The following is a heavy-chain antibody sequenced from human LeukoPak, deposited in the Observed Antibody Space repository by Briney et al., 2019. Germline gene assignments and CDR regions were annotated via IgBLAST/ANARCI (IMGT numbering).Heavy chain of an antibody. D-gene: IGHD2/OR15-2a*01. CDR2: INHSGST. J-gene: IGHJ4*02. V-gene: IGHV4-34*01. Sequence: SETLSLTCAVYCGSFSGYYWSWIRQPPGKGLEWIGEINHSGSTNYNPSLKSRVTISVDTSKNQFSLKLSSVTAADTAVYYCARDTSYGGVYWGQGTLVTVSS. CDR3: ARDTSYGGVY. CDR1: CGSFSGYY.